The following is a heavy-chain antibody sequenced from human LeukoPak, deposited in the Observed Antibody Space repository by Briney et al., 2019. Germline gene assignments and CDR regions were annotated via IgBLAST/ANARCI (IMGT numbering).Heavy chain of an antibody. Sequence: GESLKISCKGSGYSFTSYWIGWVRQMPGKGLEWMGIIYPGDSDTRYSPSFQGQVTISADKSISTAYPQWSSLKASDTAMYYCARLRRDNWNDVDAFDIWGQGTMVTVSS. CDR2: IYPGDSDT. CDR3: ARLRRDNWNDVDAFDI. J-gene: IGHJ3*02. D-gene: IGHD1-1*01. V-gene: IGHV5-51*03. CDR1: GYSFTSYW.